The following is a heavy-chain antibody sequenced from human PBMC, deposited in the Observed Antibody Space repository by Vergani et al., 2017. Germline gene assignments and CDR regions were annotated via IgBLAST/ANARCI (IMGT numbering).Heavy chain of an antibody. CDR1: EFTFSNYA. D-gene: IGHD3-16*01. V-gene: IGHV3-23*01. CDR2: ISGSGVSA. J-gene: IGHJ4*02. CDR3: ARDNWGTPSY. Sequence: EVQLLESGGGLVQPGGSLRLTCAASEFTFSNYAMNWVRQAPGKGLEWVSGISGSGVSAYYTDSVKGRFTISRDNSKNTLYLQMNSLRVEDTAVYYCARDNWGTPSYWGQGTLVTVSS.